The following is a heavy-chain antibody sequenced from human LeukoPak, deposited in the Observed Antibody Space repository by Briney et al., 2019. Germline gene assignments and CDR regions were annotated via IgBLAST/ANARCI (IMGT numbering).Heavy chain of an antibody. CDR1: GFTFSSYG. V-gene: IGHV3-30*18. J-gene: IGHJ6*02. Sequence: GGSLRLSCAASGFTFSSYGMHWVRQAPGEGLEWVAVISYDGSNKYYADSVKGRFTISRDNPKNTLYLQMNSLRAEDTAVYYCAKDPTVYYYGMDVWGQGTTVTVSS. CDR2: ISYDGSNK. CDR3: AKDPTVYYYGMDV.